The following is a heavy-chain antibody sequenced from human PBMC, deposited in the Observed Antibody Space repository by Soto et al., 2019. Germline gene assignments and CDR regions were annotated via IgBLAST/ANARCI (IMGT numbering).Heavy chain of an antibody. CDR1: GDTFTSYG. Sequence: GASVKVSCKASGDTFTSYGISWVRQAPGQGLEWMGWISAYNGNTNYAQKLQGRVTMTTDTSTSTAYMELRSLRSDDTAVYYCARVGVVVPAALPGDYWGQGTLVTVSS. CDR2: ISAYNGNT. V-gene: IGHV1-18*01. CDR3: ARVGVVVPAALPGDY. D-gene: IGHD2-2*01. J-gene: IGHJ4*02.